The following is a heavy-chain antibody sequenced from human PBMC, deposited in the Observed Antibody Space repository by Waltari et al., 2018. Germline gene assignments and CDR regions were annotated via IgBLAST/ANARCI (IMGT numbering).Heavy chain of an antibody. Sequence: QLQLHDSGPGLVTPSQTLSLTCTVSGGAISIGEYFWSWIRQPPGKGLEWIGYIYYSGSTYYHPSLKSRVTISLDTSKNQFFLQLTSVTAADTAVYYCARTSASVLPLYWGQGTLVTVSS. CDR1: GGAISIGEYF. V-gene: IGHV4-30-4*08. CDR3: ARTSASVLPLY. D-gene: IGHD2-8*01. J-gene: IGHJ4*02. CDR2: IYYSGST.